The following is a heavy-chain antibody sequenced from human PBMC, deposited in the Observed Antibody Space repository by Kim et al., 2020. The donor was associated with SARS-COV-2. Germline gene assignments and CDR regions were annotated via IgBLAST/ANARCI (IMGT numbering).Heavy chain of an antibody. Sequence: GGSLRLSCAASGFTFSSYAMSWVRQAPGKGLEWVSAISGSGGSTYYADSVKGRFTISRDNSKNTLYLQMNSLRAEDTAVYYCAIHGITIYYYYYGMDVWGQGTTVTVSS. V-gene: IGHV3-23*01. CDR1: GFTFSSYA. J-gene: IGHJ6*02. CDR3: AIHGITIYYYYYGMDV. CDR2: ISGSGGST. D-gene: IGHD3-10*01.